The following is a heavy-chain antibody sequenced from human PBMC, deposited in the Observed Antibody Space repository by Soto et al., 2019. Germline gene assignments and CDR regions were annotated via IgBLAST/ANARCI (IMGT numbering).Heavy chain of an antibody. Sequence: PGGSLRLSCAASGFTFDSHEMSWVRQAPGKGLEWVSTISNSGAYTYYADSVKGRFTVSRDNSKSTLYLQMSSLRAEDTALYYCAKYCVTTSCYTRYFDSWGQGTLVTVS. D-gene: IGHD2-2*01. V-gene: IGHV3-23*01. CDR3: AKYCVTTSCYTRYFDS. CDR1: GFTFDSHE. CDR2: ISNSGAYT. J-gene: IGHJ4*02.